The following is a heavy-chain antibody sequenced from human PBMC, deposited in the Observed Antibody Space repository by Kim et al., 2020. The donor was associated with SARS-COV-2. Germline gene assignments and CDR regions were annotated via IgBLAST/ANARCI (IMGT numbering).Heavy chain of an antibody. Sequence: GGSLRLSCVGSGFTFDEYPLHWVRQAPGKGLEWVSSINWNSYSIGYADSVKGRFTISRDNAKKTLYLQMNSLRPDDTALYYCTKDKDRWFGDLRGSWFDPWGQGTLVTVSS. CDR3: TKDKDRWFGDLRGSWFDP. D-gene: IGHD3-10*01. J-gene: IGHJ5*02. CDR1: GFTFDEYP. V-gene: IGHV3-9*01. CDR2: INWNSYSI.